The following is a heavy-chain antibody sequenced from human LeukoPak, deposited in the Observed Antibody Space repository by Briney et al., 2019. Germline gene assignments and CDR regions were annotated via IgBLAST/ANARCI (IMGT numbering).Heavy chain of an antibody. J-gene: IGHJ4*02. CDR2: TYSGDTT. Sequence: QSGGSLRLTCAAFGFIVRSNHINWVRQAPGKGLEWVSITYSGDTTYYADSVKGRFIIPRDDSKNTLSLQMNDLRVEDTAVYYCARERPDSRNLDSWGRGALVTVSS. CDR3: ARERPDSRNLDS. CDR1: GFIVRSNH. D-gene: IGHD1-14*01. V-gene: IGHV3-66*01.